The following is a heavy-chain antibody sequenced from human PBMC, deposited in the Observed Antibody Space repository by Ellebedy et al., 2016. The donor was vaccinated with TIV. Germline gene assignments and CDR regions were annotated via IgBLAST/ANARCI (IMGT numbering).Heavy chain of an antibody. CDR3: ARWVVVPAADGYYYYMDV. Sequence: ASVKVSCXASGYTFTSYDINWVRQAPGQGLEWMGIINPSGGSTSYAQKFQGRVTMTRDTSTSTVYMELSSLRSEDTAVYYCARWVVVPAADGYYYYMDVWGKGTTVTVSS. V-gene: IGHV1-46*01. D-gene: IGHD2-2*01. CDR1: GYTFTSYD. J-gene: IGHJ6*03. CDR2: INPSGGST.